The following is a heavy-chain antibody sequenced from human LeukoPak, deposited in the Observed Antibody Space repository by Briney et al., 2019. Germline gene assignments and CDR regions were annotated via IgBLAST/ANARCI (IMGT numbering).Heavy chain of an antibody. CDR1: GGSFHNYY. J-gene: IGHJ6*02. D-gene: IGHD5-24*01. V-gene: IGHV4-59*08. CDR2: IYHNGNT. Sequence: KSSETLSLTCTVSGGSFHNYYWSWIRQPPGKGLEWIGYIYHNGNTKYNPSLKSRVTISLNTSNNQFSLMLNSVTAADTAVYYCARRLNGYNVGGRDYFGMDVWGQGTTVTVS. CDR3: ARRLNGYNVGGRDYFGMDV.